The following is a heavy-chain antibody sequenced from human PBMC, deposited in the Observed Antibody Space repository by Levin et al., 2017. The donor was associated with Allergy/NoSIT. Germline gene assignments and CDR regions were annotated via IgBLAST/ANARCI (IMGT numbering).Heavy chain of an antibody. CDR2: IWYDGSNK. Sequence: PGGSLRLSCAASGFTFSSYGMHWVRQAPGKGLEWVAVIWYDGSNKYYADSVKGRFTISRDNSKNTLYLQMNSLRAEDTAVYYCARDHTEAQRDFWSGYDLVGEAGTTVDYWGQGTLVTVSS. V-gene: IGHV3-33*01. J-gene: IGHJ4*02. CDR3: ARDHTEAQRDFWSGYDLVGEAGTTVDY. D-gene: IGHD3-3*01. CDR1: GFTFSSYG.